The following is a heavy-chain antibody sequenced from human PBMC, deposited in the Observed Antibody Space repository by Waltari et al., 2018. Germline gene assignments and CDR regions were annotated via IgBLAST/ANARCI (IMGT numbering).Heavy chain of an antibody. Sequence: QLQLQESGPGLVKPSETLSLTCSVSGGSLFSSSYYWGWIRQPPGKGLEWIGSMYFSGSAYYNPSLKSRVSISLDRSKNQFSLMLSSVAAADTAVYYCAGERRQYYYDYWGQGTLVTVSS. CDR2: MYFSGSA. CDR1: GGSLFSSSYY. J-gene: IGHJ4*02. D-gene: IGHD1-1*01. CDR3: AGERRQYYYDY. V-gene: IGHV4-39*07.